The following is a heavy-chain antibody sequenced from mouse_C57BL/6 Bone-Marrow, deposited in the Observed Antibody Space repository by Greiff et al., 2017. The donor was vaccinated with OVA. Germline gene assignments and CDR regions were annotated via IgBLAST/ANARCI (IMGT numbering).Heavy chain of an antibody. CDR1: GYAFSSSW. D-gene: IGHD2-5*01. Sequence: VQLQQSGPELVKPGASVKISCKASGYAFSSSWMNWVKQRPGKGLEWIGRIYPGDGDTNYNGKFKGKATLTADKSSSTAYMQLSSLTSEDSAVYVCAREGNSNYRMDYWGQGTSVTVSS. CDR2: IYPGDGDT. V-gene: IGHV1-82*01. J-gene: IGHJ4*01. CDR3: AREGNSNYRMDY.